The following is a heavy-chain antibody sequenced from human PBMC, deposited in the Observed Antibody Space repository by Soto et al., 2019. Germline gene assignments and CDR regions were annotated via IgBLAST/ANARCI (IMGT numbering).Heavy chain of an antibody. J-gene: IGHJ2*01. V-gene: IGHV4-59*01. CDR2: IYYSGGT. Sequence: QVQLQESGPGLVKPSETLSLTCTVSGGSISSYYWSWNRQPPGKGLEWIGYIYYSGGTNYNPSLKRRVTVSVDGSKHPFSLKLSSVTAADTAVYYCPRDPGLGDGVVVMGWYFALWGRGTLVTVSS. D-gene: IGHD3-3*01. CDR3: PRDPGLGDGVVVMGWYFAL. CDR1: GGSISSYY.